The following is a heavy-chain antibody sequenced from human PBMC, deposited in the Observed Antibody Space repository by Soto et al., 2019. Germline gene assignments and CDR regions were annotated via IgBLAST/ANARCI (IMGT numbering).Heavy chain of an antibody. J-gene: IGHJ4*02. CDR1: GFKFSNYA. CDR2: ISATGGGT. CDR3: AKDRRAGGNSAFYFDF. V-gene: IGHV3-23*01. D-gene: IGHD3-16*01. Sequence: GGSPRLSCAASGFKFSNYAMSWVRQAPGKGLEWVSLISATGGGTYYADSVKGRFTISRDNSHNTLYLQVHSLTAEDTAVYYCAKDRRAGGNSAFYFDFWGQGAQVTVSS.